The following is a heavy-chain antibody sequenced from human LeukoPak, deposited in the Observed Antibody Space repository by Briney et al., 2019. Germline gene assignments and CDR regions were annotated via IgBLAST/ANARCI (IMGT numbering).Heavy chain of an antibody. J-gene: IGHJ4*02. D-gene: IGHD4-11*01. Sequence: GGSVKVSCKTSLYSFTNYAINWVRQAPGERLEWMGWINTDNGNTRYSQEFQGRVTITRDTSASTVYMEISSLRSEDMAVYHCAREGAPSNNYYYYFDYWGQGTLVTVSS. CDR1: LYSFTNYA. V-gene: IGHV1-3*03. CDR2: INTDNGNT. CDR3: AREGAPSNNYYYYFDY.